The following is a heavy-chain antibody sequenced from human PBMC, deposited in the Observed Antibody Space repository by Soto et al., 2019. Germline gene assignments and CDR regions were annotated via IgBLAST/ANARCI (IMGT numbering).Heavy chain of an antibody. V-gene: IGHV3-48*02. Sequence: EVQLVESGGGLVQPGGSLRLSCAASGFTLSGYSMNWVRQAPGKGLEWVSYISSSSSTIYYADFVKGRFTISRDNAKNSLYLQMNSLRDEDTAVYYCAREIYYYYYYAMDVWGQGTTVTVSS. CDR2: ISSSSSTI. CDR3: AREIYYYYYYAMDV. CDR1: GFTLSGYS. J-gene: IGHJ6*02.